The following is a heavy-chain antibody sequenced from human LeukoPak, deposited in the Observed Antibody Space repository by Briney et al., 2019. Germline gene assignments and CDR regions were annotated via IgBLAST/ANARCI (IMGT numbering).Heavy chain of an antibody. V-gene: IGHV3-23*01. J-gene: IGHJ4*02. Sequence: GTLRLSCAASGFTFSSYGMSWVRQAPGKGLEWVSSFSGSGGSTYYADSVKGRFTISRDNSKNTLYLQMNSLKTEDTAVYYCNTEGQAGDTPFDHWGQGTLVTVSS. D-gene: IGHD1-26*01. CDR3: NTEGQAGDTPFDH. CDR1: GFTFSSYG. CDR2: FSGSGGST.